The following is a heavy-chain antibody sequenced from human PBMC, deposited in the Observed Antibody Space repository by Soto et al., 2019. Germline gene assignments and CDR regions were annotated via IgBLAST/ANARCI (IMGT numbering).Heavy chain of an antibody. CDR1: GYRFSSSW. J-gene: IGHJ1*01. CDR2: IYPGDSDT. Sequence: PGESLKISCQGTGYRFSSSWIGWVRQMPGKGLEWMGVIYPGDSDTRYSPSFQGQVAISADKSINTAYLQWSSLKASDTAMYYCARHSGVAEDGTDWGQGTLVTVSS. CDR3: ARHSGVAEDGTD. D-gene: IGHD6-13*01. V-gene: IGHV5-51*01.